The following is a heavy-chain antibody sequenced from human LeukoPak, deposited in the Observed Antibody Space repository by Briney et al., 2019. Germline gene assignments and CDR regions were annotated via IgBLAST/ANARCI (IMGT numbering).Heavy chain of an antibody. CDR3: ARGLSGSYYLTYYYYMDV. J-gene: IGHJ6*03. V-gene: IGHV4-34*01. Sequence: SETLSLTCAVYGGSFSGYYWSWIRQPPGKGLEWIGEINQSGSTNYNPSLKSRVTISVDTSKNQFSLKLSSVTAADTAVYYCARGLSGSYYLTYYYYMDVWGKGTTVTVSS. CDR2: INQSGST. CDR1: GGSFSGYY. D-gene: IGHD3-10*01.